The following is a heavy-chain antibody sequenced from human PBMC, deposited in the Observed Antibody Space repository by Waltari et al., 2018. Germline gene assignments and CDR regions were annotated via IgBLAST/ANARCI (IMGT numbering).Heavy chain of an antibody. CDR2: IYYSGRT. D-gene: IGHD3-16*01. Sequence: QLQLQESGPGLVKPSETLSLTCAVSGGSISSTNYYWGWVRQPPGKGLDWIGSIYYSGRTYYKPSLKRRVPISVNPSKNKFSMKLSSGTAADTAVYYCARAIRVLTTLGAIIAFDPWGQGTLVTVSS. V-gene: IGHV4-39*01. CDR3: ARAIRVLTTLGAIIAFDP. J-gene: IGHJ5*02. CDR1: GGSISSTNYY.